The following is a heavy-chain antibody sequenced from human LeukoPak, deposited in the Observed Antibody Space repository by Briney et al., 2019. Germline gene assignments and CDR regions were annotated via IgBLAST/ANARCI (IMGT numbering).Heavy chain of an antibody. CDR3: ASLYYDFWSGILALGHYGMDV. J-gene: IGHJ6*02. Sequence: PGGSLRLSCAASGFTFSSYGMHWVRQAPGKGLEWVAVISYDGSNKYYADSVKGRFTISRDNSKNTLYLQMNSLRAEDTAVYYCASLYYDFWSGILALGHYGMDVWGQGTTVTVSS. V-gene: IGHV3-30*03. CDR2: ISYDGSNK. D-gene: IGHD3-3*01. CDR1: GFTFSSYG.